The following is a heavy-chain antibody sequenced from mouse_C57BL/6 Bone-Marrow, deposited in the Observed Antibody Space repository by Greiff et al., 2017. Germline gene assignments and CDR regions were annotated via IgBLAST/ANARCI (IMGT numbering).Heavy chain of an antibody. CDR1: GFNIKDDY. D-gene: IGHD3-2*02. V-gene: IGHV14-4*01. Sequence: VQLQQSGAELVRPGASVKLSCTASGFNIKDDYMHWVKQRPEQGLEWIGWIDPENGDTEYASKFQGKATITADTSSNTAYLQLSSLTSEDTAVYYCTTRGELRLRFAYWGQGTLVTVSA. CDR2: IDPENGDT. CDR3: TTRGELRLRFAY. J-gene: IGHJ3*01.